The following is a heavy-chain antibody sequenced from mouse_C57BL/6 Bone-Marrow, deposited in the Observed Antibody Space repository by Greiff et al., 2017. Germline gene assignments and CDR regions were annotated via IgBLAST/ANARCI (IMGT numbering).Heavy chain of an antibody. Sequence: VKLMESGPGLVAPSQSLSITCTVSGFSLTSYAISWVRRPPGKGLEWLGVIWTGGGTNYNSALKSRLSISKDNSKCQVFLKMNSLQTDDTARYYWARNDYGSSYPDWYFDVWGTGTTVTVSS. CDR2: IWTGGGT. J-gene: IGHJ1*03. D-gene: IGHD1-1*01. CDR1: GFSLTSYA. V-gene: IGHV2-9-1*01. CDR3: ARNDYGSSYPDWYFDV.